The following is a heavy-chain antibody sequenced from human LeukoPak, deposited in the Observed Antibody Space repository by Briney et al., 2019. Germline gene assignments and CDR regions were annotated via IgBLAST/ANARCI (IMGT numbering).Heavy chain of an antibody. CDR1: GYTFTSYA. J-gene: IGHJ6*02. CDR3: AREPGNDDSYYYYGMDV. Sequence: ASVKVSCKASGYTFTSYAMHWVRQAPGQRLEWMGWISAYNGITNYAQKLQGRVTMTTDTSTSTAYMELRSLRSDDTAVYYCAREPGNDDSYYYYGMDVWGQGTTVTVSS. CDR2: ISAYNGIT. D-gene: IGHD1-1*01. V-gene: IGHV1-18*01.